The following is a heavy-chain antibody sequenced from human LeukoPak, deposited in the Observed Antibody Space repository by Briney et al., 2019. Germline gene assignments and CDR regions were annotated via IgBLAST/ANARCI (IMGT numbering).Heavy chain of an antibody. CDR2: IKEDGSEK. Sequence: GGSLRLSGAASGFTFRNYRMSWVRQAPGKGLEWVANIKEDGSEKYYVDSVKGRFVISRDNAKNSLYLQMGSLRVDDTAIYYCARDQEGGAGSCYFDFWGQGALVTVSS. CDR1: GFTFRNYR. J-gene: IGHJ4*02. D-gene: IGHD2-15*01. V-gene: IGHV3-7*01. CDR3: ARDQEGGAGSCYFDF.